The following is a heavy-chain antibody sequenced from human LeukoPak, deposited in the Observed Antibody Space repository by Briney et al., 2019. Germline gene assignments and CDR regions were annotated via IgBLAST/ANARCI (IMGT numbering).Heavy chain of an antibody. Sequence: GGSLRLSCAASGFTFSSYDMSWVRQAPGKGLGWVSAISGSGGSTYYADSVKGRFTISRDNSKNTLYLQMNSLRAEDTAVYYCAKVGSGYYQYYFDYWGQGTLVTVSS. D-gene: IGHD3-22*01. CDR1: GFTFSSYD. CDR2: ISGSGGST. J-gene: IGHJ4*02. V-gene: IGHV3-23*01. CDR3: AKVGSGYYQYYFDY.